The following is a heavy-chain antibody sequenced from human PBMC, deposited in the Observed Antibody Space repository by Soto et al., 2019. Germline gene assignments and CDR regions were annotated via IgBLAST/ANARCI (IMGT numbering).Heavy chain of an antibody. CDR1: GYTFTSYG. Sequence: QVQLVQSGAEVKKPGASVKVSCKASGYTFTSYGISWVRQAPGQGLEWMGWISAYNGNTNYAQKLQGRVTMTTDTXXXXXXXXLXXXXXXXXXXXXXXXAXDYGGKWGQGTLVTVSS. CDR3: XXAXDYGGK. J-gene: IGHJ4*02. CDR2: ISAYNGNT. D-gene: IGHD4-17*01. V-gene: IGHV1-18*01.